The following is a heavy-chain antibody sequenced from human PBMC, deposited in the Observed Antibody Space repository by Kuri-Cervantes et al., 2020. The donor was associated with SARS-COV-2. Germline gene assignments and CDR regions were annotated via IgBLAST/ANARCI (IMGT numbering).Heavy chain of an antibody. CDR2: IYYSGST. CDR1: GGSISGSSYY. V-gene: IGHV4-39*01. Sequence: SETLSLTCTVSGGSISGSSYYWGWIRQPPGRGLEWIGSIYYSGSTYHNPSLKSRVTISVDTSKNQFSLKLSSVTAADTAVYYCARGGVGREQQLVRFDPWGQGTLVTVSS. D-gene: IGHD6-13*01. CDR3: ARGGVGREQQLVRFDP. J-gene: IGHJ5*02.